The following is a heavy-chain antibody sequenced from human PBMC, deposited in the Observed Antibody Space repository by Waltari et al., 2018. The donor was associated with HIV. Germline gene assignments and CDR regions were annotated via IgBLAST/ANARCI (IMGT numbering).Heavy chain of an antibody. CDR1: GFTFSDSH. CDR3: ALYGFGPRYYGMDV. Sequence: EVQLVESGGGLVQPGGSLKVSCAASGFTFSDSHIHWGRQASGGGMGWVGRIKSKGEKYATADAASVEGRYTISRDDSKNTADLQSNSLKTEDTASYYCALYGFGPRYYGMDVWGQGTTVTVSS. J-gene: IGHJ6*02. D-gene: IGHD2-15*01. V-gene: IGHV3-73*01. CDR2: IKSKGEKYAT.